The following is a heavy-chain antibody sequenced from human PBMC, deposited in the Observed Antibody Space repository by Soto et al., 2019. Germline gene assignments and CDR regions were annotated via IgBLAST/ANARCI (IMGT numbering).Heavy chain of an antibody. Sequence: GGSLRLSCAASGFTFSSYAMNWVRQPPGKGLEWVSTISGSGGGAYYADSVKGRFTISRDNSKNTLYLQMNSLRAEDAAIYYCAKEGASSWYFFDYWGQGTLVTVSS. V-gene: IGHV3-23*01. J-gene: IGHJ4*02. CDR2: ISGSGGGA. D-gene: IGHD6-13*01. CDR3: AKEGASSWYFFDY. CDR1: GFTFSSYA.